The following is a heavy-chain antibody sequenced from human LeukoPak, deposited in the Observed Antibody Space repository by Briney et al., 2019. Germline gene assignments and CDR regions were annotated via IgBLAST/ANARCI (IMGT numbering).Heavy chain of an antibody. CDR3: AGDSDLQPRNGFHM. V-gene: IGHV3-23*01. CDR2: LSGDGART. Sequence: GGSLRLSCAVSGFTLSNYAMSWVRQAPGKGLEWVSILSGDGARTYYADSVKGRFTISRDLSKNTLYLQMNSLKPEDTAIYYCAGDSDLQPRNGFHMWGQGTVATVSP. J-gene: IGHJ3*02. D-gene: IGHD1-14*01. CDR1: GFTLSNYA.